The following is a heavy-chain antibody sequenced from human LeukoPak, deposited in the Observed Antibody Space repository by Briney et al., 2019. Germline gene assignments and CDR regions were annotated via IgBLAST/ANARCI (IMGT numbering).Heavy chain of an antibody. CDR1: GGSINGYY. J-gene: IGHJ6*02. Sequence: SETLSLTCTVSGGSINGYYWNWIRQPPGKGLEWIAYIYYSGATDYNPSLKSRVTISVDTSKNQFSLKLSSVTAADTAVYYCARGNSSGYYYYGMDVWGQGTTVTVSS. V-gene: IGHV4-59*12. D-gene: IGHD3-22*01. CDR3: ARGNSSGYYYYGMDV. CDR2: IYYSGAT.